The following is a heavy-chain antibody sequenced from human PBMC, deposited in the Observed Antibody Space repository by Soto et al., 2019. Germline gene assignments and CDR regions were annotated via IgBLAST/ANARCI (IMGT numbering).Heavy chain of an antibody. V-gene: IGHV4-30-2*01. Sequence: QLQLQESGSGLVKPSQTLSLTCAVSGGSISSGYSWSWIRQPPGKGLEWIGYIYHSGITYYNPSLKSRVTISVDRSKNQFSLKPSSVTAADTAVYYCARGYCSISSCSNWLDPWGQGTLVTVSS. CDR1: GGSISSGYS. D-gene: IGHD2-2*01. CDR3: ARGYCSISSCSNWLDP. CDR2: IYHSGIT. J-gene: IGHJ5*02.